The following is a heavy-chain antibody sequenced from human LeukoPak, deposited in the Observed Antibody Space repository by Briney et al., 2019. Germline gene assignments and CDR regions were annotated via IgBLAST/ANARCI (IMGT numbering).Heavy chain of an antibody. CDR1: GFTFSSYS. CDR3: AKDRVRHTDAFDI. V-gene: IGHV3-21*06. D-gene: IGHD2-2*01. J-gene: IGHJ3*02. CDR2: ISSGSNYI. Sequence: GSLRLSCAASGFTFSSYSMVWVRQAPGKGLEWVSSISSGSNYIYYADSVKGRFTISRDNARTSLYLQMNSLRAEDTAVYYCAKDRVRHTDAFDIWGQGTMVTVSS.